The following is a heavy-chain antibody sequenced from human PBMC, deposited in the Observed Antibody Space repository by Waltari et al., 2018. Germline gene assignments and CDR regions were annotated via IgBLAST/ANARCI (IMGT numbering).Heavy chain of an antibody. CDR2: ISPGYGKT. D-gene: IGHD2-2*01. CDR3: ARLADCTSSICYYDY. CDR1: GYTFTNYA. V-gene: IGHV1-3*01. J-gene: IGHJ4*02. Sequence: QVQLVQSGAEVKKPGASVKVSCKTSGYTFTNYAIHWVRQAPGQRLEWMGRISPGYGKTKDSQKFQGRVTMTRDTSASTAYMELSSLRSEDTAVYYCARLADCTSSICYYDYWGQGTLVSVSS.